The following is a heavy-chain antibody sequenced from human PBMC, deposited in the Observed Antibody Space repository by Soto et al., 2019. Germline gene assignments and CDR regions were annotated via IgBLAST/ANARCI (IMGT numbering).Heavy chain of an antibody. D-gene: IGHD6-19*01. CDR3: ARRPGSSGSYYYYGMDV. Sequence: GESLKISCKGSGYSFTSYWISWVRQMPGKGLEWMGRIDPSDSYTNYSPSFQGHVTISADKSISTAYLQWSGLKASDTAMYYCARRPGSSGSYYYYGMDVWGQGATVTVSS. CDR2: IDPSDSYT. J-gene: IGHJ6*02. CDR1: GYSFTSYW. V-gene: IGHV5-10-1*01.